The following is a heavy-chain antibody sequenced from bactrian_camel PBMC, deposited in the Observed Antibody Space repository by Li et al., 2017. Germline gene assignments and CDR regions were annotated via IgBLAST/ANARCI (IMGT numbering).Heavy chain of an antibody. CDR2: IYTGGGST. J-gene: IGHJ6*01. CDR3: ARGRLEFGL. Sequence: VQLVESGGGSAQAGGSLRVSCSASRNSKRRHCMGWFRQPIGQEREGVTAIYTGGGSTWYADSVKGRFTISYDNAKNTVYLQMNNLQSTDTALYYCARGRLEFGLWGQGTQVTVS. CDR1: RNSKRRHC. D-gene: IGHD4*01. V-gene: IGHV3S1*01.